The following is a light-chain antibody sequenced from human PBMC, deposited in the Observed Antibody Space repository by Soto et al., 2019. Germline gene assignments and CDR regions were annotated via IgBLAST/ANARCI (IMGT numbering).Light chain of an antibody. CDR3: QQYDNLPLT. CDR1: QDISNY. CDR2: DVS. Sequence: DIQMTQSPSSLSASVGDRVTITCQASQDISNYLNWYQQKPGKAPKLLIYDVSNLETGGPSRFRGIGSGTDFTFTISSLQAEDTATYYCQQYDNLPLTFGGGTKVEIK. J-gene: IGKJ4*01. V-gene: IGKV1-33*01.